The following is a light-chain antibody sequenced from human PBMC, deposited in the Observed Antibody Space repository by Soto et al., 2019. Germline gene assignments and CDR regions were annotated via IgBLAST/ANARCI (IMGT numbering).Light chain of an antibody. J-gene: IGKJ1*01. V-gene: IGKV1-5*01. CDR2: DAS. Sequence: DIQMTQSPSTLSASVGDRVTITCRASQTIRNSLAWYQQKPGKAPKVLIFDASSLKSGVPSRFSGGGSGTEFTLTISSLQSEDLAVYYCQQYNNWPWTFGQGTKVDIK. CDR1: QTIRNS. CDR3: QQYNNWPWT.